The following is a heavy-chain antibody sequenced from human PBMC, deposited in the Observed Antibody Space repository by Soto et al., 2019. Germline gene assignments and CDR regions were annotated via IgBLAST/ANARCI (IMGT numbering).Heavy chain of an antibody. V-gene: IGHV1-2*04. CDR3: ARGRFSPPYSSSWYLYNWNDPYYFDY. D-gene: IGHD6-13*01. CDR1: GYTFTGYY. Sequence: ASVKVSCKASGYTFTGYYMHWVRQAPGQGLEWMGWINPNSGGTNYAQKFQGWVTMTRDTSISTASMGLSRLGSDDTAVYYCARGRFSPPYSSSWYLYNWNDPYYFDYWGQGTLVTVSS. CDR2: INPNSGGT. J-gene: IGHJ4*02.